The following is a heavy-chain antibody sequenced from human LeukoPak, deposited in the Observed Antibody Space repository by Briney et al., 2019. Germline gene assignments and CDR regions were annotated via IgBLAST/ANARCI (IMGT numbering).Heavy chain of an antibody. CDR2: IYHSGST. D-gene: IGHD3-3*01. V-gene: IGHV4-30-2*01. CDR1: GGSISSGGYY. J-gene: IGHJ6*03. CDR3: ARGNYDFWSGIIQLYYYYYMDV. Sequence: PSETLSLTCTVSGGSISSGGYYWSWIRQPPGKGLEWIGYIYHSGSTYYNPPLKSRVTISVDRSKNQFSLKLSSVTAADTAVYYCARGNYDFWSGIIQLYYYYYMDVWGKGTTVTVSS.